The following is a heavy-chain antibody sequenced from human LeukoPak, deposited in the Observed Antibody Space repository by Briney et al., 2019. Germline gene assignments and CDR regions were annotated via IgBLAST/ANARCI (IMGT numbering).Heavy chain of an antibody. CDR2: INPNSGGT. V-gene: IGHV1-2*02. CDR3: ASENCSGGSCYWFDP. J-gene: IGHJ5*02. D-gene: IGHD2-15*01. CDR1: GYTFTSYY. Sequence: GASVKVSCKASGYTFTSYYMHWVRQAPGQGLEWMGWINPNSGGTNYAQKFQGRVTMTRDTSISTAYMELSRLRSDDTAVYYCASENCSGGSCYWFDPWGQGTLVTVSS.